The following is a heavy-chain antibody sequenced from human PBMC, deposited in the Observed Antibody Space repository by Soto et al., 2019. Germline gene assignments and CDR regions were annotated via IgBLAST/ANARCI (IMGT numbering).Heavy chain of an antibody. CDR1: GFTFSSYS. CDR2: ISSSSSTI. J-gene: IGHJ4*02. V-gene: IGHV3-48*01. CDR3: ARGAYYYDSSGLSY. D-gene: IGHD3-22*01. Sequence: EVQVVESGGGLVQPGGSLRLSCAASGFTFSSYSMNWVRQAPGKGLEWVSDISSSSSTIYYADSVKGRFTISRDNAKNSLSLQMNSLIAEDTAVYYWARGAYYYDSSGLSYWGQGTLVTVSS.